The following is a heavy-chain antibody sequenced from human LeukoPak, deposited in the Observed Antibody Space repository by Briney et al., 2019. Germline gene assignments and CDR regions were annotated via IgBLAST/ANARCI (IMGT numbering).Heavy chain of an antibody. CDR2: IYYSGST. D-gene: IGHD6-13*01. CDR3: ARARYSSSYGMDV. J-gene: IGHJ6*04. CDR1: GGSISSGGYY. Sequence: SQTLSLTCTVSGGSISSGGYYWSWIRQHPGKGLEWIGYIYYSGSTYYNPSLKSRVTISVDTSKNQFSLKLSSVTAADTAVYYCARARYSSSYGMDVWGKGTTVTVSS. V-gene: IGHV4-31*03.